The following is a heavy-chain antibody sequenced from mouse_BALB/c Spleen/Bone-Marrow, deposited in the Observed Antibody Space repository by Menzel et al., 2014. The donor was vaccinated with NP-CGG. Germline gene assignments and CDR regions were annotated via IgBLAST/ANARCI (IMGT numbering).Heavy chain of an antibody. CDR2: IWGDGST. V-gene: IGHV2-6-7*01. CDR1: GFSLTGYG. D-gene: IGHD2-4*01. CDR3: ARDSFLITRALDY. Sequence: VQLQESGPGLVAPSQSLSITCTVSGFSLTGYGVSWVRQPPGKGLEWLGMIWGDGSTDYNSALKSRLSNNKDNSKSQVFLKMNSLQTDDTARYYCARDSFLITRALDYWGQGTSVTVSS. J-gene: IGHJ4*01.